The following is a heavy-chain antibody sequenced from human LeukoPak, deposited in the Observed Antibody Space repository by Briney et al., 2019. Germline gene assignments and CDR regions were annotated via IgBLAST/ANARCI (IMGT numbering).Heavy chain of an antibody. V-gene: IGHV3-21*01. J-gene: IGHJ4*02. CDR1: GLTFSSYT. CDR3: ARDQMGDSSGYYGYF. CDR2: ISSSSSYI. D-gene: IGHD3-22*01. Sequence: GGSLRLSCAASGLTFSSYTMNWVRQAPGKGLEWVSSISSSSSYIYYADSVKGRFTISRDNAKNSLYLQMNSLRAEDTAVYYCARDQMGDSSGYYGYFWGQGTLVTVSS.